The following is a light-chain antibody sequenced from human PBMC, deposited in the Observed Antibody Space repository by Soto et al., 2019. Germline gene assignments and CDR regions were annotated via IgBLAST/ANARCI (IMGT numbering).Light chain of an antibody. V-gene: IGKV1-5*01. CDR2: GAS. Sequence: DIQMTQSPSTLSASVGDRVSITCRASQSISSWLAWYQQKPGKAPKLLIYGASSLESGVPARFSGSVSGTEFTLTISSLQPDDFATYYCQQYNSYSLLTFGGGTKVEIK. J-gene: IGKJ4*01. CDR3: QQYNSYSLLT. CDR1: QSISSW.